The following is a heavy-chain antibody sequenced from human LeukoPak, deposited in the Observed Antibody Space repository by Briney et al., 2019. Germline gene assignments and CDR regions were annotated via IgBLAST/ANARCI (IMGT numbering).Heavy chain of an antibody. D-gene: IGHD3-10*01. CDR1: GFTFSGYW. CDR2: IKPDGSEK. CDR3: ARDTTMVRGTNFDL. Sequence: QPGGSLRLSCAASGFTFSGYWMSWVRQAPGKGLEWVANIKPDGSEKFSVDSVKGRFTISRDNAKNSLYLQMNSLRVDDTAVYYCARDTTMVRGTNFDLWGRGTLVTVSS. V-gene: IGHV3-7*01. J-gene: IGHJ2*01.